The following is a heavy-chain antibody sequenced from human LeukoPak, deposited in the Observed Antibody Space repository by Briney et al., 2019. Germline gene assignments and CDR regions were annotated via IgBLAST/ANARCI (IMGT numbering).Heavy chain of an antibody. CDR2: IIPIFGTA. D-gene: IGHD2-21*02. CDR1: GGTFSSYA. Sequence: SVKVSCKASGGTFSSYAISWVRQAPGRGLEWMGRIIPIFGTANYAQKFQGRVTITTDESTSTAYMELSSLRSEDTAVYYCARDFSAYCGGDCYLDWGQGTLVTVSS. V-gene: IGHV1-69*05. CDR3: ARDFSAYCGGDCYLD. J-gene: IGHJ4*02.